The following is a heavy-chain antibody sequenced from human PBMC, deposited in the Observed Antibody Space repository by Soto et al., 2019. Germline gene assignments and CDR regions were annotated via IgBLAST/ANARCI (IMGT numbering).Heavy chain of an antibody. CDR2: ISGSGGST. V-gene: IGHV3-23*01. D-gene: IGHD2-2*01. CDR3: AKGGVVPASNCDY. J-gene: IGHJ4*02. Sequence: QPGGSMRLSCAASGFTFSSYAMSWVRQAPGKGLEWVSAISGSGGSTYYADSVKGRFTISRDNSKNTLYLQMKSLRAEDTAVYYCAKGGVVPASNCDYWGQGTMGTVSS. CDR1: GFTFSSYA.